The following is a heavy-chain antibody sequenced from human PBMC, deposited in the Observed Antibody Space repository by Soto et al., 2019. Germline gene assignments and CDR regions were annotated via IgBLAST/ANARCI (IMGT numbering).Heavy chain of an antibody. J-gene: IGHJ4*02. D-gene: IGHD4-17*01. CDR1: GGSISSRSYY. V-gene: IGHV4-39*01. CDR3: ASLTVTTSGVDY. CDR2: IYYSGST. Sequence: QLQLQESGPGLVKPSETLSLTCSVSGGSISSRSYYWAWIRQPPGKGLEWIGSIYYSGSTYYNPSLKSRVTISVDTSKNQFSLKLSSVTAADTAVYYCASLTVTTSGVDYWGQGNLVTVSS.